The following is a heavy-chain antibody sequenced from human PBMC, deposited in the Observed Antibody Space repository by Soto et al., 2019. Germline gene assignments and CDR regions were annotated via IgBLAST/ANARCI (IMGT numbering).Heavy chain of an antibody. D-gene: IGHD6-13*01. J-gene: IGHJ4*02. V-gene: IGHV4-4*02. CDR2: VYRTGST. CDR1: GGSISTSNW. CDR3: AGARATIAAAAIFAG. Sequence: QVQLQESGPGLVKPSGTLSLTCAVSGGSISTSNWWSWVRQPPGKGLEWIGEVYRTGSTNYNPSLESRLTISVDKSRNQLSLKLPSVTAADTAVYYCAGARATIAAAAIFAGWGQGTLVTVSS.